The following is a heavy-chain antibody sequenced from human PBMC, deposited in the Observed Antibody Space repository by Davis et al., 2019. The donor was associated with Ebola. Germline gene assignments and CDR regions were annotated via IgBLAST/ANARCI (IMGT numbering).Heavy chain of an antibody. V-gene: IGHV4-38-2*02. CDR2: VHHSGST. CDR3: VREIAAAVNY. CDR1: DYSISSSYY. Sequence: MPSETLSLTCSVSDYSISSSYYWGWIRQPPGKGLEWIGIVHHSGSTHYNPSLKSRVTMSVDTSNNQFSLKLNSLTAADTAVYYCVREIAAAVNYWGQGTLVTVSS. J-gene: IGHJ4*02. D-gene: IGHD6-13*01.